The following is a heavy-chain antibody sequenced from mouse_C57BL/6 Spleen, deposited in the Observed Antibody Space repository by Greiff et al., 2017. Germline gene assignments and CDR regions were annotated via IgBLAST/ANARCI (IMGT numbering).Heavy chain of an antibody. CDR2: IYPRDGST. D-gene: IGHD1-1*01. CDR1: GYTFTDHT. J-gene: IGHJ4*01. CDR3: ARILRYGYYAMDY. V-gene: IGHV1-78*01. Sequence: QVQLQQSDAELVKPGASVKISCKVSGYTFTDHTIHWMKQRPEQGLEWIGCIYPRDGSTKYTEKFKGKATLTADKSSSTAYMQLNSLTSEDSADYVCARILRYGYYAMDYWGQGTSVTVSS.